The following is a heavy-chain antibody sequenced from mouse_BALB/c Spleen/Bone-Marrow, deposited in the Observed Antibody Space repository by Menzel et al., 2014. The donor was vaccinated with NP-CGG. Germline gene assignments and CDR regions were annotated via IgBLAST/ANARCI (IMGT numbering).Heavy chain of an antibody. J-gene: IGHJ2*01. CDR3: ARDTTVGY. Sequence: VHLVESGVELMKPGASVKISCKATGYTFSSYWIEWVKQRPGHGLEWIGEILPGSGSTNYNEKFKGKATFTADTSSNTAYMQLSSLTSEDSAVYYCARDTTVGYWGQRPPRSAPS. D-gene: IGHD1-1*01. V-gene: IGHV1-9*01. CDR1: GYTFSSYW. CDR2: ILPGSGST.